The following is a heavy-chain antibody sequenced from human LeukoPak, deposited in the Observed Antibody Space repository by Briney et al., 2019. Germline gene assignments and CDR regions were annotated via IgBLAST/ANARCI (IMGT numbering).Heavy chain of an antibody. Sequence: GGSLRLSCAASGFTFSSYAMHWVRQAPGKGLEWVSVIYGGGGTYYGDSARGRFTISRDNSQNTLYLQMNSLRAEDTAVYYCAGDGPEDKFDYWGQGTLVTVSS. CDR2: IYGGGGT. V-gene: IGHV3-66*01. CDR1: GFTFSSYA. J-gene: IGHJ4*02. CDR3: AGDGPEDKFDY.